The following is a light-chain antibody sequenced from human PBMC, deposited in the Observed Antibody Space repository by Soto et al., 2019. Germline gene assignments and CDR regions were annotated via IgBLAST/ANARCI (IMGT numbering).Light chain of an antibody. CDR2: DAS. Sequence: DIQMTQSPSPLSASVGDRVTITCQASQDMRNYLNWYQKKPGKAPRLLIYDASSLEEGVPSRFSGSGSGTDFTFTISSLQPEDFATYYCQQYADQFTFGRGTEVD. V-gene: IGKV1-33*01. CDR1: QDMRNY. CDR3: QQYADQFT. J-gene: IGKJ3*01.